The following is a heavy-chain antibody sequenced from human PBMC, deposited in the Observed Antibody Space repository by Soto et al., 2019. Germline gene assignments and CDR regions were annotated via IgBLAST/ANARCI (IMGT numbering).Heavy chain of an antibody. Sequence: PSETLSLTCTVSGGSISSSSYYWGWIRQPPGKGLEWIGSIYYSGSTYYNPSLKSRVTISVDTSKNQFSLKLGSVTTADTAIYYCARSYDNTGYTPLYWGQGTLVTVSS. CDR2: IYYSGST. D-gene: IGHD3-9*01. V-gene: IGHV4-39*01. J-gene: IGHJ4*02. CDR1: GGSISSSSYY. CDR3: ARSYDNTGYTPLY.